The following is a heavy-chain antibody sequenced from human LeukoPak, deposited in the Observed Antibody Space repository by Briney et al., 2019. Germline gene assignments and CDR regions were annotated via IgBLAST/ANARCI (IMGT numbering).Heavy chain of an antibody. CDR2: IYYSGST. Sequence: PSETLSLTCTVSGGSISSYYWSWIQQPPGKGLEWIGYIYYSGSTNYNPSLKSRVTISVDTSKNQFSLKLSHVTVVDTARYDSVRDVGVVTGIDHWGQAPLVTVSS. CDR3: VRDVGVVTGIDH. CDR1: GGSISSYY. D-gene: IGHD2-21*01. V-gene: IGHV4-59*01. J-gene: IGHJ4*02.